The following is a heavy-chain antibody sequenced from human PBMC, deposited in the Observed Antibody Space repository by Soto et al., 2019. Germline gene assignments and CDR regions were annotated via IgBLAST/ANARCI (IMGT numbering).Heavy chain of an antibody. CDR1: GGTFSSYS. Sequence: QVHLVQSGAEVKKSGSPVKVSCTASGGTFSSYSINWVRQAPGQGLEWMGGVIHIFGKPTYAQKFQGRLTITADKSTSTAYMELTSLRYDDTAVYYCARERSYYYAMDVWGQGTTVTVSS. CDR3: ARERSYYYAMDV. CDR2: VIHIFGKP. J-gene: IGHJ6*02. V-gene: IGHV1-69*06.